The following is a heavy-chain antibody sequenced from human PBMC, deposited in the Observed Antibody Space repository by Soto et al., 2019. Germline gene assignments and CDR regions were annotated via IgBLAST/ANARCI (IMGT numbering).Heavy chain of an antibody. CDR2: INEDGTTT. CDR3: VRDYFGPGPY. J-gene: IGHJ4*01. Sequence: DVQVVESGGDLVQPGGSLRLSCVVSGFSLSGYWMSWVRQAPGKGLEWVANINEDGTTTYYVDSVKGRFTISRDNAKNSLYLQMISLRVEDTAVYYCVRDYFGPGPYWGQGTLVTVSS. V-gene: IGHV3-7*04. D-gene: IGHD3-10*01. CDR1: GFSLSGYW.